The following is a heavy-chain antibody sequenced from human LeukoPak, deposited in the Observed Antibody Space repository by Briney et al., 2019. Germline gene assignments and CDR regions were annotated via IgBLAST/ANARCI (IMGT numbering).Heavy chain of an antibody. CDR3: APLPGIASAGVDS. V-gene: IGHV3-30*04. Sequence: GGSLRLSCAASGVTFSIYSMHWVRQAPGKGLEWVTTISYDGSNKYYADSVKGRFTISRDNSKDTLYLQMTSLRVEDTAMYYCAPLPGIASAGVDSWGQGTLVTVSS. CDR1: GVTFSIYS. D-gene: IGHD6-13*01. CDR2: ISYDGSNK. J-gene: IGHJ4*02.